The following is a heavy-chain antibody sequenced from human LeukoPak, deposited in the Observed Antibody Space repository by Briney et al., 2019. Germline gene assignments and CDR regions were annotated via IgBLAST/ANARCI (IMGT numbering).Heavy chain of an antibody. CDR1: GFTFGNYW. J-gene: IGHJ6*04. D-gene: IGHD3-3*01. Sequence: SGGSLRLSCTASGFTFGNYWMTWVRQAPGKGLEWVGFIRSKAYGGTTEYAASVKGRFTISRDDSKSIPYLQMNSLKTEDTAVYYCTCYCDFWCGYTMDVWGKGTTVTVSS. CDR2: IRSKAYGGTT. V-gene: IGHV3-49*04. CDR3: TCYCDFWCGYTMDV.